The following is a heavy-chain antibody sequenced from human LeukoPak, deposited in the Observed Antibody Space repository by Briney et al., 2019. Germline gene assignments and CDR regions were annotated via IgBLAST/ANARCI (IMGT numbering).Heavy chain of an antibody. J-gene: IGHJ5*02. CDR1: GGSFSGYY. CDR2: INHSGST. CDR3: ARRRYYDPLGLDL. Sequence: SETLSLTCAVYGGSFSGYYWSWIRQPPGKGLEWIGEINHSGSTNYNPSLKSRVTISVDTSKNQFSLTLSSVTAADTAVYYGARRRYYDPLGLDLWGRGTLVTVSS. D-gene: IGHD3-22*01. V-gene: IGHV4-34*01.